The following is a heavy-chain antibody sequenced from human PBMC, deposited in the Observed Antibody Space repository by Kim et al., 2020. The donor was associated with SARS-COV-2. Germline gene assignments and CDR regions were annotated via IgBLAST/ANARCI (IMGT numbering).Heavy chain of an antibody. V-gene: IGHV3-53*04. CDR3: ARGGYFNWLGY. CDR2: IYSGGST. J-gene: IGHJ4*02. Sequence: VGSLRLSCAASGFTVSSNSMSWVRQAPGKGLDWVSVIYSGGSTYYEDAVMGRFTISRHNSKNTLYLQMNSLRAEDTGVYYCARGGYFNWLGYWGQGTLVTVSS. CDR1: GFTVSSNS. D-gene: IGHD3-9*01.